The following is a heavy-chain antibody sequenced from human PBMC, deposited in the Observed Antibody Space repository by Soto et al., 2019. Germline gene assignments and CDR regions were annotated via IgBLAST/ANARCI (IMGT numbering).Heavy chain of an antibody. CDR2: ISYDGSGK. CDR3: ARDLPIGTDWHFYL. Sequence: QVQLVESGGGVVQPGRSLRLSCVASGFTLGSYAIHWVRQAPGKGLEWVAAISYDGSGKYYADSVKGRFTISRDNSKNTLYLQMNILRVEDTCLSHCARDLPIGTDWHFYLWGRGTLVTVSS. D-gene: IGHD1-26*01. V-gene: IGHV3-30-3*01. J-gene: IGHJ2*01. CDR1: GFTLGSYA.